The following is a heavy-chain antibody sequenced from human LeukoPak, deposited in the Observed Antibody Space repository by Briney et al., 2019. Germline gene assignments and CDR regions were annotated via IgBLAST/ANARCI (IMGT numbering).Heavy chain of an antibody. Sequence: SETLSLTCTVSGDSISNNCWTWIRQPAGKGLEWIGHIFTSGSTRSTNSNPSLKSRVTMSVDTSNSQFSLKLSSVTAADTAVYYCAGGSSDTVWRGHYYYGLDVWGQGTTVTVSS. V-gene: IGHV4-4*07. D-gene: IGHD1-1*01. CDR1: GDSISNNC. J-gene: IGHJ6*02. CDR2: IFTSGSTRST. CDR3: AGGSSDTVWRGHYYYGLDV.